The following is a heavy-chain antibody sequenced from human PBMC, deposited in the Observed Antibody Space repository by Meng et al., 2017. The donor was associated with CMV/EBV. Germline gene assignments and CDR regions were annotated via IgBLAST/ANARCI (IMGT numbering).Heavy chain of an antibody. CDR3: TRLVCSSTSCSDY. V-gene: IGHV3-73*01. J-gene: IGHJ4*02. CDR2: IRSKANSYAT. D-gene: IGHD2-2*01. Sequence: SGCTFSGSAMHWVRQASGKGLEWVGRIRSKANSYATAYAASVKGRFTISRDDSKNTAYLQMNSLKTEDTAVYYCTRLVCSSTSCSDYWGQGTLVTVSS. CDR1: GCTFSGSA.